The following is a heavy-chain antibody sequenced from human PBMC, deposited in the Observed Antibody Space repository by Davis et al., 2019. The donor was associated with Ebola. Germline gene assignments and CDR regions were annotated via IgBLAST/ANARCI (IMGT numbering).Heavy chain of an antibody. D-gene: IGHD2-2*01. Sequence: KFQGRVTITRDTSASTVYMELSSLRSEDTAVYYCARGRNSNQLGGWFDPWGQGTLVTVSS. J-gene: IGHJ5*02. CDR3: ARGRNSNQLGGWFDP. V-gene: IGHV1-3*01.